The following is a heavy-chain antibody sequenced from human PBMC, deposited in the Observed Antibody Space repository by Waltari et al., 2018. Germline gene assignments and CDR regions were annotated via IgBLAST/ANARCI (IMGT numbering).Heavy chain of an antibody. J-gene: IGHJ4*02. CDR3: ARGGYYGSGTIGY. Sequence: QVQLQESGPGLVTPSETLSLTCAVSGYSISSGYYWGWIRQPPGKGLEWIGSIYHSGSTYYNPSLKSRVTISVDTSKNQFSLKLSSVTAADTAVYYCARGGYYGSGTIGYWGQGTLVTVSS. V-gene: IGHV4-38-2*01. D-gene: IGHD3-10*01. CDR1: GYSISSGYY. CDR2: IYHSGST.